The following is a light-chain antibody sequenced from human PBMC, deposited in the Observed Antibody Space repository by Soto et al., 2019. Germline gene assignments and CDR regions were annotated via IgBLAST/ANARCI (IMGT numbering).Light chain of an antibody. CDR1: QSVSSSY. Sequence: EIVLTQSPGTLSLSPGERATLSCRASQSVSSSYLAWYQQKPGQAPRXLIYGASSRATGIPDRFSGSGSGTDLTITISRLEPEDFAVYYCQQYGSSPWTFGQGTKVDIK. CDR2: GAS. J-gene: IGKJ1*01. CDR3: QQYGSSPWT. V-gene: IGKV3-20*01.